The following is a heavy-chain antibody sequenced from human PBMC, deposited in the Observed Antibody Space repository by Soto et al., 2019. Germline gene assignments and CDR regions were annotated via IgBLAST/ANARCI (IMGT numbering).Heavy chain of an antibody. D-gene: IGHD4-17*01. CDR2: IYYSGST. Sequence: PSETLSLTCTVSGGSISSSSYYWGWIRQPPGKGLEWIGSIYYSGSTYYNPSLKSRVTISVDTSKNQFSLKLSSVTSADTAVYYCARAWYGVDYWGQGTLVTVSS. CDR3: ARAWYGVDY. V-gene: IGHV4-39*01. J-gene: IGHJ4*02. CDR1: GGSISSSSYY.